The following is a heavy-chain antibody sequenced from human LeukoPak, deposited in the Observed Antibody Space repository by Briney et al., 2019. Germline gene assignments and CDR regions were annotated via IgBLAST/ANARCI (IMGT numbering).Heavy chain of an antibody. J-gene: IGHJ4*02. V-gene: IGHV3-23*01. Sequence: GGSLRLSCVASGFTFDTFAMSWVRQAPGKGLEWVSAISGSGGSTYYADSVKGRFTISRDNSKNTLYLQMNSLRAEDTAVYYCAKFCGSRHYYDSSGYNGGIDYWGQGTLVTVSS. CDR1: GFTFDTFA. D-gene: IGHD3-22*01. CDR3: AKFCGSRHYYDSSGYNGGIDY. CDR2: ISGSGGST.